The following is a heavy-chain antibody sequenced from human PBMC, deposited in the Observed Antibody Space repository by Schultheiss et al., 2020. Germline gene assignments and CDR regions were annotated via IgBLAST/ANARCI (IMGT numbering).Heavy chain of an antibody. CDR2: MNPNSGNT. J-gene: IGHJ6*02. CDR1: GGTFSSYT. D-gene: IGHD3-3*01. CDR3: ARGFGVYDFWSGYYFGVPPHYGMDV. Sequence: ASVKVSCKASGGTFSSYTISWVRQATGQGLEWMGWMNPNSGNTGYAQKFQGRVTMTRNTSISTAYMELSSLRSEDTAVYYCARGFGVYDFWSGYYFGVPPHYGMDVWGQGTTVIVCS. V-gene: IGHV1-8*02.